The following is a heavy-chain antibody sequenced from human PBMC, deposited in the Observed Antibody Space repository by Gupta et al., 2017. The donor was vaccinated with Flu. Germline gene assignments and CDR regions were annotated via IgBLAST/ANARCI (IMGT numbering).Heavy chain of an antibody. CDR1: GFTVISNY. Sequence: VQLVESGGGLVQPGGSLRLSCAASGFTVISNYMSWVRQAPGKGLEWVSLIDGGGRTYYADSVKGRFTISRHYSENSNTLLLQMNNLRTEDTAVYYCARGRDGYYSWYFDLWGRGTLVAVSS. D-gene: IGHD4-17*01. CDR3: ARGRDGYYSWYFDL. J-gene: IGHJ2*01. CDR2: IDGGGRT. V-gene: IGHV3-53*04.